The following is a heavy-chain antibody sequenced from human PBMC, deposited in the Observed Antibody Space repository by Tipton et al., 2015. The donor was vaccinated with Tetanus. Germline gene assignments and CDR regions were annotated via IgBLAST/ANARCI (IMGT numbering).Heavy chain of an antibody. CDR2: IYYSGST. CDR3: ARGGSYSYGPRGFDL. D-gene: IGHD5-18*01. Sequence: GLVKPSETLSLTCIVSGGSVTSSSHYWGWVRQPPGKGLEWIGTIYYSGSTTYSPSFKSRVTISVDTPKNQFSLKLTSLTVADTAVYYCARGGSYSYGPRGFDLWGRGTLVTVSS. J-gene: IGHJ2*01. V-gene: IGHV4-39*07. CDR1: GGSVTSSSHY.